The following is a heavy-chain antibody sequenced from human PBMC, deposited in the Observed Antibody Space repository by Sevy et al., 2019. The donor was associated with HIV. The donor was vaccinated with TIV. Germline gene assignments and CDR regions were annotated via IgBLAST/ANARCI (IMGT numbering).Heavy chain of an antibody. D-gene: IGHD3-10*01. CDR2: IYYSGST. CDR1: GGSVSSGSYY. J-gene: IGHJ6*02. CDR3: ARVPYYSGSGSYYNVNGMDV. Sequence: SETLSLTCTVSGGSVSSGSYYWSWIRQPPGKGLEWIGYIYYSGSTNYNPSLKSRVTISVDTSKNQFSLKLSSVTAADTAVYYCARVPYYSGSGSYYNVNGMDVWGQGTTVTVSS. V-gene: IGHV4-61*01.